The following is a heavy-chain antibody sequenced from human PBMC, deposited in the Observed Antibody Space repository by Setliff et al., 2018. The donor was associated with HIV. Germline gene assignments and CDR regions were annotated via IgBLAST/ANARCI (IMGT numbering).Heavy chain of an antibody. CDR1: GGSISSHY. D-gene: IGHD3-10*02. CDR2: IYYNGGT. Sequence: PSETLSLTCTVSGGSISSHYWSWTRQPPGKGLEWIGLIYYNGGTNYNPSLRSRVTISVDTSKNQLSLSVTSVTAADTAVYYCARRGRTGNSYVLSWFDPWGQGTLVTVSS. V-gene: IGHV4-59*11. J-gene: IGHJ5*02. CDR3: ARRGRTGNSYVLSWFDP.